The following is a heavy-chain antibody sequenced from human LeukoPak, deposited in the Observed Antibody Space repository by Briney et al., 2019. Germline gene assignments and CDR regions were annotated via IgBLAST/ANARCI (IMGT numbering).Heavy chain of an antibody. D-gene: IGHD3-22*01. CDR3: ATYYDTSAYTFDC. J-gene: IGHJ4*02. V-gene: IGHV3-74*01. CDR2: INTDGSRT. Sequence: PGGSLRLSCAASGVTFSSNWMHWVRQAPGKGLVWVSRINTDGSRTSYADSAKGRFTVSRDNAKNTLYLQMNSLTAEDTAVYYCATYYDTSAYTFDCRGQGTLVTVSS. CDR1: GVTFSSNW.